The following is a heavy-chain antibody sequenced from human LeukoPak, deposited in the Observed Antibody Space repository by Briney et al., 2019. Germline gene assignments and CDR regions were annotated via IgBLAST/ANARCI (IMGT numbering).Heavy chain of an antibody. CDR2: INERGDDT. D-gene: IGHD6-6*01. V-gene: IGHV3-23*01. CDR3: VRGLVGIIHYAVDV. CDR1: GFTFSSHA. J-gene: IGHJ6*02. Sequence: GGSLRLSCAASGFTFSSHAMGWVRQAPGKGLEWVSSINERGDDTYYADSVKGRFTISRDNSKNTLFLQMNSLRAEDTAVYYCVRGLVGIIHYAVDVWGQGTTVTVSS.